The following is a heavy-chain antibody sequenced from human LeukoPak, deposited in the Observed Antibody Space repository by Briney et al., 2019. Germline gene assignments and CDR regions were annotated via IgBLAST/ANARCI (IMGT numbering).Heavy chain of an antibody. CDR2: INPSGGST. D-gene: IGHD2-2*01. J-gene: IGHJ6*02. CDR3: ARDKPGICSSTSCSPDYYYGMDV. CDR1: GYTFTSYY. V-gene: IGHV1-46*01. Sequence: ASVKVSCKASGYTFTSYYMHWVRQAPGQGLKWMGIINPSGGSTSYAQKFQGRVTMTRDTSTSTVYMELSSLRSEDTAVYYCARDKPGICSSTSCSPDYYYGMDVWGQGTTVTVSS.